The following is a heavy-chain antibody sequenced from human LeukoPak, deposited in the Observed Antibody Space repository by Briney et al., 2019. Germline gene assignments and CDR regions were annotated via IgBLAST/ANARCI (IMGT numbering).Heavy chain of an antibody. CDR1: GFTFSAYA. CDR3: AKEMLAYCGGDCFAAFYDY. CDR2: IGGYTSST. D-gene: IGHD2-21*02. Sequence: GGSLRLSCAASGFTFSAYAMSWVRQAPGKGLHWVSAIGGYTSSTYYADSVRGRFAISRDNSKNTLYLQMNLLRAEDTAVYYCAKEMLAYCGGDCFAAFYDYWGQGALVTVSS. V-gene: IGHV3-23*01. J-gene: IGHJ4*02.